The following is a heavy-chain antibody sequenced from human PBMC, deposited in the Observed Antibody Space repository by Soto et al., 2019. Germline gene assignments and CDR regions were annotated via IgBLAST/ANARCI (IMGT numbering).Heavy chain of an antibody. J-gene: IGHJ6*02. Sequence: SETLSLTCTVSGGSISSYYWGWIRQPPGKGLEWIGSIYYSGSTYYNPSLKSRVTISVDTSKNQFSLKLSSVTAADTAVYYCARGGLAVASYGMDVWGQGTTVTVSS. V-gene: IGHV4-39*01. CDR2: IYYSGST. CDR3: ARGGLAVASYGMDV. D-gene: IGHD6-19*01. CDR1: GGSISSYY.